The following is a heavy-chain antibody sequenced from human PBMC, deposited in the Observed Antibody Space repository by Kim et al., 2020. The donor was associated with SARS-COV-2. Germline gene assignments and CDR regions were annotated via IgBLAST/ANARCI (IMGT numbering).Heavy chain of an antibody. V-gene: IGHV4-39*01. CDR1: GGSISSPSYY. CDR3: ARYRAARPNWFDS. CDR2: IYYRGST. J-gene: IGHJ5*01. Sequence: SETLSLTCTVSGGSISSPSYYWGWIRQPPGKGLEWIASIYYRGSTFHNPSLKSQITISVDASKNQFSLKLTSVTAADTALYYCARYRAARPNWFDSWGQGTLVTVSS. D-gene: IGHD6-6*01.